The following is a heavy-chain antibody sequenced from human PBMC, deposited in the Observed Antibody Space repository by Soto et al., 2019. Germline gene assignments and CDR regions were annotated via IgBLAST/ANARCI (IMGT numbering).Heavy chain of an antibody. J-gene: IGHJ4*02. CDR1: GFSLSTSGVG. V-gene: IGHV2-5*02. CDR2: IYWDDDK. Sequence: QITLKESGPPLVKPTQTLTLTCTFSGFSLSTSGVGVGWIRQPPGKALEWLALIYWDDDKRYSPSLKSRLTITKDTSKNQVVLTMTNMDPVDTATYYCAHERLVAATYYFDYWGQGTLVTVSS. D-gene: IGHD2-15*01. CDR3: AHERLVAATYYFDY.